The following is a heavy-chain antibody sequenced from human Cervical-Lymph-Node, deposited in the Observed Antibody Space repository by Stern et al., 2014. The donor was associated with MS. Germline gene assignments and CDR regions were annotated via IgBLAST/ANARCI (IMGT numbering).Heavy chain of an antibody. CDR3: AIIEGWNGMDV. V-gene: IGHV1-46*01. J-gene: IGHJ6*02. D-gene: IGHD1-26*01. Sequence: QVQLVQSGAEVKKPGASVRVSCKASGYNFTTYYMHWVRQAPGQGLEWMGIINHRGGRTSYAQKFLGRVIMTRDTSTSTVYMELSSLRSEDTAVYYCAIIEGWNGMDVWGQGTTVIASS. CDR1: GYNFTTYY. CDR2: INHRGGRT.